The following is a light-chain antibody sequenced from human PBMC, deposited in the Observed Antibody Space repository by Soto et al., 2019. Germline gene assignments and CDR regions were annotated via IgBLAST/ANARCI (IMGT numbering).Light chain of an antibody. CDR3: QQRINWPPMFT. V-gene: IGKV3-11*01. CDR1: QSVSSY. Sequence: EIVLTQSPPTLSLSPGESATLSCRASQSVSSYFSWYQQKPGQAPRLVIYDASNRATGIPPRFSGSGSGTDFTLTISRLEPEDFAVYYCQQRINWPPMFTFGQGTKLEIK. J-gene: IGKJ2*01. CDR2: DAS.